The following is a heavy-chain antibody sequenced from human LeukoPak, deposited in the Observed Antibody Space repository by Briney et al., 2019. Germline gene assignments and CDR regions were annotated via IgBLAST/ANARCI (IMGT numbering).Heavy chain of an antibody. V-gene: IGHV3-30*04. J-gene: IGHJ5*02. CDR1: GFTFSSYA. Sequence: PGGSLRLSCAASGFTFSSYAMHWVRQAPGKGLEWVAVISYDGSNKYYADSVKGRFTISRDNSKNTLYLQMNSLRAEDTAVYYCARGDRPEYSTSAAHWFVPWGQGTLVTVSS. D-gene: IGHD6-6*01. CDR3: ARGDRPEYSTSAAHWFVP. CDR2: ISYDGSNK.